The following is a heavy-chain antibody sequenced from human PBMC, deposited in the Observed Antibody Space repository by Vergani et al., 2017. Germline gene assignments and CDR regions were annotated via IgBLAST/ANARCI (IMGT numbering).Heavy chain of an antibody. J-gene: IGHJ3*02. D-gene: IGHD7-27*01. Sequence: QVQLQESGPGLVKPSETLSLTCTVSGGSISSYYWSWIRQPPGKGLEWIGYIYYSGSTNYNPSLKSRVTISVDTSKNQFSLKLSSVTAADTAVYYCASANGEGGNGSFDIGGQGKMV. CDR2: IYYSGST. V-gene: IGHV4-59*01. CDR1: GGSISSYY. CDR3: ASANGEGGNGSFDI.